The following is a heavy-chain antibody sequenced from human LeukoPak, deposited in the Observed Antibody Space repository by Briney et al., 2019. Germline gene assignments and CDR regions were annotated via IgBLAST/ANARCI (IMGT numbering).Heavy chain of an antibody. V-gene: IGHV1-2*02. CDR1: GYTFTGYY. J-gene: IGHJ4*02. CDR3: ASRDYYASSGLDY. D-gene: IGHD3-22*01. CDR2: INPNSGGT. Sequence: ASVKVSCKASGYTFTGYYMHWVRQAPGQGLEGMGWINPNSGGTNYAQKYQGRVTMTRDTPISTAYMELSRLRSDDTAVYYCASRDYYASSGLDYWGQGTLVTVSS.